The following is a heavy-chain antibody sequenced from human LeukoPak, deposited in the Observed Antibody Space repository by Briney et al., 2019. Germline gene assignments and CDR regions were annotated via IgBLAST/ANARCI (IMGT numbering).Heavy chain of an antibody. J-gene: IGHJ4*02. Sequence: SQTLSLTCTVSGGSISSGPYYWSWIRQPAGKGLEWIGRIYSSGRTNYNPSLKSRVTISLDTSKNQISLKVSSVTAADTAMYYCARYDVGWYYFDYWGQGTLVTVSS. CDR3: ARYDVGWYYFDY. CDR2: IYSSGRT. CDR1: GGSISSGPYY. V-gene: IGHV4-61*02. D-gene: IGHD6-19*01.